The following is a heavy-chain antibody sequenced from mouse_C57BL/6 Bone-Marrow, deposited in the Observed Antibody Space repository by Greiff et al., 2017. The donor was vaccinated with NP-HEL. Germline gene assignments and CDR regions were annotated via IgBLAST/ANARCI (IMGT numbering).Heavy chain of an antibody. D-gene: IGHD3-3*01. CDR3: ARVGDRDY. Sequence: VQLQQSGPELVKPGASVKISCKASGYAFSSSWMNWVKLRPGKGLEWIGRIYPGDGDTNYNGKFKGKATLTADKSASTAYMQLSSLTSEDSAVYFCARVGDRDYWGQGTTLTVSS. CDR1: GYAFSSSW. CDR2: IYPGDGDT. V-gene: IGHV1-82*01. J-gene: IGHJ2*01.